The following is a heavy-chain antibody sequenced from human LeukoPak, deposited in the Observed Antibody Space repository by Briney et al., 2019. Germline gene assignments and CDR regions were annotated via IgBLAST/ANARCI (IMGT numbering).Heavy chain of an antibody. CDR3: ARTIAVAGTGDY. D-gene: IGHD6-19*01. CDR1: GYTFTGYY. J-gene: IGHJ4*02. Sequence: GAPVKVSCKASGYTFTGYYMHWVRQAPGQGLEWMGWINPNSGGTNYAQKLQGRVTMTRDTSISTAYMELSRLRSDDTAVYYCARTIAVAGTGDYWGQGTLVTVSS. CDR2: INPNSGGT. V-gene: IGHV1-2*02.